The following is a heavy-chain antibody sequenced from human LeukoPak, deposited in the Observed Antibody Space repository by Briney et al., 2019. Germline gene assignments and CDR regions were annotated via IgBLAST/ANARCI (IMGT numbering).Heavy chain of an antibody. Sequence: QPGRSLTLSCTASGFTLSRFAMHWVRRAPGKGLEWLGHMSDDGSEKHYVDSVRGRFTISRDPSKNTLYLEMTSLRTEDTAVYYCAREADSGYYRTVDYWGQGTMVTVS. J-gene: IGHJ4*02. D-gene: IGHD2-15*01. CDR2: MSDDGSEK. CDR1: GFTLSRFA. V-gene: IGHV3-30-3*01. CDR3: AREADSGYYRTVDY.